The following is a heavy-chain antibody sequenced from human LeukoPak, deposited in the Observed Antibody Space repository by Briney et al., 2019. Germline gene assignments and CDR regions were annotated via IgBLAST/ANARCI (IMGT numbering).Heavy chain of an antibody. V-gene: IGHV3-23*01. CDR2: ISGTSGNT. CDR1: GFTFSSYA. J-gene: IGHJ4*01. CDR3: AKGPERSTFDY. D-gene: IGHD1-1*01. Sequence: GGSLRLSCGASGFTFSSYAMSWVRQAPGKGLEWVSVISGTSGNTYYADSVKGRFTISRDNSKNTLYLQMNSLRADDTAVYYCAKGPERSTFDYWGHGTLVTFSS.